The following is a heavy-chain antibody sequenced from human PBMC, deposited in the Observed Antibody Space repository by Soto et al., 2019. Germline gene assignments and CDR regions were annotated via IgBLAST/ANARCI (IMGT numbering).Heavy chain of an antibody. J-gene: IGHJ6*02. CDR2: INHSGST. Sequence: SETLSLTCAVYGGSFSGYYWSWIRQPPGKGLEWIGEINHSGSTNYNPSLKSRVTISVDTSKNQFSLKLSSVTAADTAVYYCESLRGLYGMDVCGQGPTVTVSS. V-gene: IGHV4-34*01. D-gene: IGHD2-21*01. CDR1: GGSFSGYY. CDR3: ESLRGLYGMDV.